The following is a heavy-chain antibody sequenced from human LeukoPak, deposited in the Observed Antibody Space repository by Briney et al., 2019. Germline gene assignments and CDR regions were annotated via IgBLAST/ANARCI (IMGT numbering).Heavy chain of an antibody. J-gene: IGHJ4*02. CDR2: ISGSGGST. CDR1: GFTFSSYA. V-gene: IGHV3-23*01. Sequence: GGSLRLSCAASGFTFSSYAMSWVRQAPGKGLEWVSAISGSGGSTYYADSVKGRFTISRDNSKNTLYLQMDSLRAEDTAVYCCAKPRNYDSSGNYGYWGQGTLVTVSS. D-gene: IGHD3-22*01. CDR3: AKPRNYDSSGNYGY.